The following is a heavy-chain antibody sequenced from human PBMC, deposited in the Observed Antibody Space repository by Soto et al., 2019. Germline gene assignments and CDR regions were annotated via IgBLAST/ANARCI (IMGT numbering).Heavy chain of an antibody. CDR2: FYHSGNS. CDR1: GGSIRRSY. J-gene: IGHJ6*02. D-gene: IGHD5-18*01. Sequence: SEAMSLTCSVSGGSIRRSYWRWIRESPEKGLEWIGYFYHSGNSNYNPSLKSRVTISVDTSKNQLSLSLRSVTAADTAVYFCARISSVDPYGYVNGGLDVWGQGTTVT. CDR3: ARISSVDPYGYVNGGLDV. V-gene: IGHV4-59*01.